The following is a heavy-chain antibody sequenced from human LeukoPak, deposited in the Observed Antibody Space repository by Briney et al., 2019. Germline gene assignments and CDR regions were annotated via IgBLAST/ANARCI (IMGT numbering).Heavy chain of an antibody. CDR2: MSGVGGST. J-gene: IGHJ4*02. D-gene: IGHD3-10*01. CDR1: GFIFSNFA. Sequence: GGSLRLSCTASGFIFSNFAMNWVRQAPGKGLEWVSTMSGVGGSTFYADSVKGRFAISRDNSKSTLYLQMNSLRVEDTAVYYCAIWSADLNYWGRGTLVTVSS. V-gene: IGHV3-23*01. CDR3: AIWSADLNY.